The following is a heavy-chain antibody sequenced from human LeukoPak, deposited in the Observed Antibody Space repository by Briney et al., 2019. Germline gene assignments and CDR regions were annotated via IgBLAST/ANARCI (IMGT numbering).Heavy chain of an antibody. J-gene: IGHJ4*02. V-gene: IGHV4-34*01. CDR3: ARGYYYDSSGYYYYLYYFDY. CDR1: GGFFSGYY. D-gene: IGHD3-22*01. Sequence: PSETLSLTCAVYGGFFSGYYWSWIRQPPGKGLEWIGEINHSGSTNYNPSLKSRVTISVDTSKNQFSLKLSSVTAADTAVYYCARGYYYDSSGYYYYLYYFDYWGQGTLVTVSS. CDR2: INHSGST.